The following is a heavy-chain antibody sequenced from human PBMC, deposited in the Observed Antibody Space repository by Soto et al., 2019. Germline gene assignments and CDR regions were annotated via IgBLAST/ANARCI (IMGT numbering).Heavy chain of an antibody. D-gene: IGHD6-19*01. J-gene: IGHJ4*02. CDR2: ISYDGSNK. CDR1: GFTFSSYG. Sequence: QVQLVESGGGVVQPGRSLRLSCAASGFTFSSYGMHWVRQAPGKGLEWVAVISYDGSNKYYADSVKGRFTISRDNSKHTLYLQMNSLRAEDTAVYYCANIMTAVAGPLLFDYWGQGTLVPVSS. V-gene: IGHV3-30*18. CDR3: ANIMTAVAGPLLFDY.